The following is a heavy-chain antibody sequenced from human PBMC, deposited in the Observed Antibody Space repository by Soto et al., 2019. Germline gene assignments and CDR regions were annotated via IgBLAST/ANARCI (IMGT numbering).Heavy chain of an antibody. J-gene: IGHJ4*02. CDR2: ISYDGSKK. Sequence: GGSLRLSCAASGFTFSRYGMEWVRQAPGKGLEWVAVISYDGSKKYYADSVKGRFTISRDNSKNTLYLQMNSLRVEDTAVYYCARDLAARTLPYYFDHWGQGTLVTVSS. V-gene: IGHV3-30*03. CDR1: GFTFSRYG. CDR3: ARDLAARTLPYYFDH. D-gene: IGHD6-13*01.